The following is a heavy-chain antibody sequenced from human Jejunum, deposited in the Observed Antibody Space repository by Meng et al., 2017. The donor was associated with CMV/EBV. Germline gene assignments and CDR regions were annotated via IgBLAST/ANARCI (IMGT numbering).Heavy chain of an antibody. D-gene: IGHD2-21*01. J-gene: IGHJ4*02. CDR2: IYHSGSI. V-gene: IGHV4-4*02. CDR3: ATGEADCDRSVCYWWLGGFAN. CDR1: TW. Sequence: TWWSWVRQTPGKGLEGIGEIYHSGSINYNPSLRSRATISVDKSKNQFSLKPRSMTAADTGVYYCATGEADCDRSVCYWWLGGFANWGQGTLVTVSS.